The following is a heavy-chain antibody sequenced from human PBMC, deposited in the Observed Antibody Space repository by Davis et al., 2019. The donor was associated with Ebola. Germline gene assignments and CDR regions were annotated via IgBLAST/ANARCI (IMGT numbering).Heavy chain of an antibody. D-gene: IGHD5-12*01. Sequence: ASVKVSCKASGYTFHNYYMHWVRQAPGQGREGMGIINPSCGSPNYAQNFQGRVTMTKDTSTSTVYMELSSLRSEDTAVYYCARDGSLYRGYDYYYYGMDVWGQGTTVTVSS. J-gene: IGHJ6*02. CDR3: ARDGSLYRGYDYYYYGMDV. V-gene: IGHV1-46*02. CDR1: GYTFHNYY. CDR2: INPSCGSP.